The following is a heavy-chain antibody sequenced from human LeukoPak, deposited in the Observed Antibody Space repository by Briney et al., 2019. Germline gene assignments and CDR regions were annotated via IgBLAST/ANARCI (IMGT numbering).Heavy chain of an antibody. J-gene: IGHJ6*04. CDR3: ARGMVREVIIKPYYYYGMDV. CDR1: GYTFTSYY. Sequence: ASVKVSCKASGYTFTSYYMHWVRQAPGQGLEWMGIINPSGGSTSYAQKLQGRVTMTRDTSTSTVYMELSSLRSEDTAVYYCARGMVREVIIKPYYYYGMDVWGKGTTVTVSS. CDR2: INPSGGST. V-gene: IGHV1-46*01. D-gene: IGHD3-10*01.